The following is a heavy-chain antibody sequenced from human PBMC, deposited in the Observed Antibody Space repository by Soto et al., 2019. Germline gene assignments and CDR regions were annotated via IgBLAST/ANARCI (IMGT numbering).Heavy chain of an antibody. V-gene: IGHV1-69*08. CDR3: TRDWEITVSTWSFGGF. J-gene: IGHJ4*02. CDR2: IIPFHGVT. D-gene: IGHD3-10*01. Sequence: QVQLVQSGAEVKKPGSSVKVSCKASGGTCRPYTINWVRQAPGQGLEWMGRIIPFHGVTNYAQKFQARVTITADKSTSTAYMELSGLRFEDTAMYYCTRDWEITVSTWSFGGFWGRGTLVTVSS. CDR1: GGTCRPYT.